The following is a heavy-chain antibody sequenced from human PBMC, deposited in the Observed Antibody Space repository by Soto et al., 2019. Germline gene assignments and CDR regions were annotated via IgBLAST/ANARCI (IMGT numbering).Heavy chain of an antibody. CDR2: INPSGGST. V-gene: IGHV1-46*01. D-gene: IGHD2-21*01. CDR1: GYTFTSYY. J-gene: IGHJ4*02. CDR3: ARVRPDYFGAWYCYPGDDFDY. Sequence: QVQLVQSGAEVKKPGASVKVSCKASGYTFTSYYMHWVRQAPGQGVEWMGIINPSGGSTSYAQKYHGILTMNGDTSATRVYAELSSRGSGDTVVYYCARVRPDYFGAWYCYPGDDFDYWGQGTLVTVSS.